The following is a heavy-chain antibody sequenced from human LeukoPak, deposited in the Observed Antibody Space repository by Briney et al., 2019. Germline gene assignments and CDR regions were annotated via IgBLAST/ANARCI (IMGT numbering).Heavy chain of an antibody. D-gene: IGHD4-23*01. CDR3: ARDYGGSSPFDY. CDR2: ISSSSSYI. CDR1: GFTFSSYS. J-gene: IGHJ4*02. Sequence: PGGSLRLSCAASGFTFSSYSMNWVRQAPGKGLEWVSSISSSSSYIYYADSVKGRFTISRDNAKNSLHLQMNSLRAEDTAVYYCARDYGGSSPFDYWGQGTLVTVSS. V-gene: IGHV3-21*01.